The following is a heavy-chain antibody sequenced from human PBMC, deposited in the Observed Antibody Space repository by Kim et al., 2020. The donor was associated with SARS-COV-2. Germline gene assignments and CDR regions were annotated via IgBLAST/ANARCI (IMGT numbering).Heavy chain of an antibody. D-gene: IGHD5-12*01. J-gene: IGHJ3*02. CDR3: ARVGYSGYDAGPNAFDI. V-gene: IGHV4-34*01. Sequence: LKSRVTISVDTSKNQFSLKLSSVTAADTAVYYCARVGYSGYDAGPNAFDIWGQGTMVTVSS.